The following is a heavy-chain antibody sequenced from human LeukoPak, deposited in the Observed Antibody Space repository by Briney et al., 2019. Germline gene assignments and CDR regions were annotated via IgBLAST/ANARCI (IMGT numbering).Heavy chain of an antibody. V-gene: IGHV1-69*04. CDR3: ARDMVRGVIITKLDY. CDR2: IIPILGMA. J-gene: IGHJ4*02. CDR1: GGTFSSYA. D-gene: IGHD3-10*01. Sequence: ASVKVSCKASGGTFSSYAISWVRQAPGQGLEWMGRIIPILGMANYAQKFQGRVTITADKSTSTAYMELSSLRSEDTAVYYCARDMVRGVIITKLDYWGQGTLVTVSS.